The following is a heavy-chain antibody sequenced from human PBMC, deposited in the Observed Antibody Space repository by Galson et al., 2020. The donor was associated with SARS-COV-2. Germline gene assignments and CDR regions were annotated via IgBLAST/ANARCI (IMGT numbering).Heavy chain of an antibody. D-gene: IGHD2-2*01. J-gene: IGHJ6*03. Sequence: GGSLRLSCAASGFTFSSYWMHWVRQAPGKGLVWVSRINSDGSSPTYADSVKGRFTISRDNAKNTLYLQMNSLRAEDTAVYYCARPHNSHSSTRENYNYYMDVWGKGTTVTISS. V-gene: IGHV3-74*01. CDR1: GFTFSSYW. CDR3: ARPHNSHSSTRENYNYYMDV. CDR2: INSDGSSP.